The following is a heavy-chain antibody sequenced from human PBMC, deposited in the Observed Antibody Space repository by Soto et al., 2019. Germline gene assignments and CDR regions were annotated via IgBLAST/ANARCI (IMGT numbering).Heavy chain of an antibody. Sequence: QVQLQESGPGLVKASETLSLTCTVSGGSMFSYYWSWIRQPAGKGLEWIARIYGSGGTNYNPSLKSRVTMSLDTSKNKFYLRLTSVTAADTAVYYCAREGDSSYASRHFDNWGPGTLVTVSS. CDR1: GGSMFSYY. J-gene: IGHJ4*02. V-gene: IGHV4-4*07. CDR2: IYGSGGT. CDR3: AREGDSSYASRHFDN. D-gene: IGHD3-16*01.